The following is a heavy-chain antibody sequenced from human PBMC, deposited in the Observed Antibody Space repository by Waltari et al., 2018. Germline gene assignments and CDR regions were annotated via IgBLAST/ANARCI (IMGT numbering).Heavy chain of an antibody. J-gene: IGHJ2*01. CDR1: GYTLTELS. V-gene: IGHV1-24*01. D-gene: IGHD3-22*01. CDR2: LAPEDGEP. CDR3: ATLQTYHYDSSDYSPYFDL. Sequence: QVQLVQSGAEVKKPGASVKVSCKVSGYTLTELSMHWVRQAPGKGLEWMGGLAPEDGEPIHEQKFQGRVTLTEDTAIDAAYMELSSLRSEDTAVYYCATLQTYHYDSSDYSPYFDLWGRGTLVTVSS.